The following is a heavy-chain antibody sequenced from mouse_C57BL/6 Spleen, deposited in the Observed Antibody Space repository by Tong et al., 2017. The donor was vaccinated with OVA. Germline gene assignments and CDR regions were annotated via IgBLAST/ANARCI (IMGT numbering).Heavy chain of an antibody. CDR1: GFNIKDDY. J-gene: IGHJ1*03. V-gene: IGHV14-4*01. CDR2: IDPENGDT. D-gene: IGHD1-1*01. CDR3: TTLYYGSRYWYFDV. Sequence: EVQLQQSGAELVRPGASVKLSCTASGFNIKDDYMHWVKQRPEQGLEWIGWIDPENGDTEYASKFQGKATITADTSSNTAYLQLSSLTSEDTAVYYCTTLYYGSRYWYFDVWGTGTTVTVSS.